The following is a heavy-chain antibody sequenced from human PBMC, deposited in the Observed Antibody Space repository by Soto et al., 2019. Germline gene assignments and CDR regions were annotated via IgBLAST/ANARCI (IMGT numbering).Heavy chain of an antibody. Sequence: SGPTLVNPTQALTLTFTFSGFSLGTSGVGVGWIRQPPGKALEWLALIYWDDDKRYSPSLRSRLTVTKDTSANQVVLTMTNMDPVDTATYYCARRGFAGAGFYLDYWGQGTLVTVSS. CDR3: ARRGFAGAGFYLDY. V-gene: IGHV2-5*02. D-gene: IGHD6-13*01. J-gene: IGHJ4*02. CDR1: GFSLGTSGVG. CDR2: IYWDDDK.